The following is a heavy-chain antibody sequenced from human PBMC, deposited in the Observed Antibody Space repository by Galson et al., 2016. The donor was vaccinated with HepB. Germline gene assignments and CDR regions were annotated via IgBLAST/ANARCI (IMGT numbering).Heavy chain of an antibody. CDR2: IYPGDSDT. Sequence: QSGAEVKKPGESLKISCKGSGYSFTSYWIGWVRQMPGKGLEWMGIIYPGDSDTRYSPSFQGQVTISADKSMSTAYLQWSSQKAPDTSMYDCAIPSEPYYYGMDVSGQGTTVTVSS. CDR1: GYSFTSYW. V-gene: IGHV5-51*03. CDR3: AIPSEPYYYGMDV. J-gene: IGHJ6*02.